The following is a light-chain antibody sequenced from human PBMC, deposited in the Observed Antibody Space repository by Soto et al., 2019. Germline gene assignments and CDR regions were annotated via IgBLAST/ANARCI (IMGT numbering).Light chain of an antibody. J-gene: IGKJ1*01. Sequence: DIQMTQYPSTLSGSLGDRVTITCRASQTISSWLAWYQQKQGKAPKLLIYDASSLESGVPSRFSGSVSGTEGTLTISSLKKDDGSTYYCQQSNSYPGTLGQGTKVDIK. CDR2: DAS. CDR1: QTISSW. CDR3: QQSNSYPGT. V-gene: IGKV1-5*01.